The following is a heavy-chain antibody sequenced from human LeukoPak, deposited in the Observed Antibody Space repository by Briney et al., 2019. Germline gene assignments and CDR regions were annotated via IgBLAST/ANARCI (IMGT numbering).Heavy chain of an antibody. V-gene: IGHV4-4*07. CDR2: IYPTGNT. J-gene: IGHJ6*03. Sequence: SETLSLTCSVSGGAIISYYWSWIRQPAGKGPEWIGRIYPTGNTDYNPSLKTRVTMSTDLSKKQFSLRLRSVTAADTAVYYRARLEFYDSTGYSPGYYMDVWGKGTAVTVSS. D-gene: IGHD3-22*01. CDR1: GGAIISYY. CDR3: ARLEFYDSTGYSPGYYMDV.